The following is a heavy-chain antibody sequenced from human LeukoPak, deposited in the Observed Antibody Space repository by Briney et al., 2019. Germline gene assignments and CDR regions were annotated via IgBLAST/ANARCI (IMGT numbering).Heavy chain of an antibody. CDR1: GFTFSSYS. D-gene: IGHD6-19*01. CDR3: AKDMGYGGSGWHPGFGYMDV. J-gene: IGHJ6*03. V-gene: IGHV3-21*04. CDR2: ISGSNSYI. Sequence: PGGSLRLSCAASGFTFSSYSMNWVRQAPGKGLEWVSSISGSNSYIYYADSMKGRFTISRDNSKNSLYLQMNSLRAEDTALYYCAKDMGYGGSGWHPGFGYMDVWGKGTTVTVSS.